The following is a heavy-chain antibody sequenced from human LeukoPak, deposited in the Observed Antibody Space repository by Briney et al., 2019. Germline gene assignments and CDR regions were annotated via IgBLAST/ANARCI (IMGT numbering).Heavy chain of an antibody. Sequence: KPGGSLGLSCAASGFTFSSYSMNWVRQAPGKGLEWVSSISSSSSYIYYADSVKGRFTISRDNAKNSLYLQMNSLRAEDTAVYYCASTFKNRVYDAFDIWGQGTMVTVSS. V-gene: IGHV3-21*04. J-gene: IGHJ3*02. D-gene: IGHD5/OR15-5a*01. CDR1: GFTFSSYS. CDR2: ISSSSSYI. CDR3: ASTFKNRVYDAFDI.